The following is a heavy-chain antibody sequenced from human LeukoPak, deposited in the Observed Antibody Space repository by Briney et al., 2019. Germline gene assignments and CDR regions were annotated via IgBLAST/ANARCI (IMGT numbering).Heavy chain of an antibody. Sequence: GGSLRLSCAASGFTVSSNYMSWVRQAPGKGLEWVSVIYSGGSTYYADSVKGRITISRDNSKNTLYLQMNSLRAEDTAVYYCAREKIGCSSTSCRVNWYFDLWGRGTLVTVSS. CDR2: IYSGGST. J-gene: IGHJ2*01. V-gene: IGHV3-53*01. D-gene: IGHD2-2*01. CDR1: GFTVSSNY. CDR3: AREKIGCSSTSCRVNWYFDL.